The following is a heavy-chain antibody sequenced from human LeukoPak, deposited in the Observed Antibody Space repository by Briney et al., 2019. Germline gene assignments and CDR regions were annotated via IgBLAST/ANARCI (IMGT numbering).Heavy chain of an antibody. V-gene: IGHV4-59*01. Sequence: SETLSLTCTVSGGSISSYYWSWIRQPPGKGLEWIGYIYYSGSTNYNPSLKSRVTISVDTSKNQFSLKLSSVTAADTAVYYCARVFHVLRYFDWTKGEYYFDYWGQGTLVTVSS. J-gene: IGHJ4*02. CDR2: IYYSGST. CDR1: GGSISSYY. CDR3: ARVFHVLRYFDWTKGEYYFDY. D-gene: IGHD3-9*01.